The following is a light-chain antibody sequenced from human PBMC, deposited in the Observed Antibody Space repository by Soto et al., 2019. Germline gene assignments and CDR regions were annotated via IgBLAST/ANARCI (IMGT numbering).Light chain of an antibody. J-gene: IGKJ4*01. CDR1: QSVTSS. V-gene: IGKV3-11*01. CDR2: DAS. Sequence: EIVLTQSPGTLSLSPGERATLSCRASQSVTSSLVWYQQKAGQAPRLLIYDASNRETGIPARFSGSGAGTEFTLTISSLEPEDAAVYYCPHRSTSTRTFCGGTKVDIK. CDR3: PHRSTSTRT.